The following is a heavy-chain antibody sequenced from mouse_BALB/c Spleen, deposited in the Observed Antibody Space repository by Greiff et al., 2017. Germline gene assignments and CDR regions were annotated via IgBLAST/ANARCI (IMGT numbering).Heavy chain of an antibody. V-gene: IGHV14-4*02. D-gene: IGHD2-2*01. CDR1: GFNIKDYY. J-gene: IGHJ2*01. Sequence: EVQLQQSGAELVRSGASVKLSCTASGFNIKDYYMHWVKQRPEQGLEWIGWIDPEIGDTEYAPKFQGKATMTADTSSNTAYLQLSSLTSEDTAVYYSNGRYGYDGCYFDDWGQGTTHTVSA. CDR3: NGRYGYDGCYFDD. CDR2: IDPEIGDT.